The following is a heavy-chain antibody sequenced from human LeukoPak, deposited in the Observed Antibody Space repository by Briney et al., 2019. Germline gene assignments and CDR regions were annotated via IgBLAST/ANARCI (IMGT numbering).Heavy chain of an antibody. CDR2: TFYRSEWYN. D-gene: IGHD1-1*01. CDR1: GDSVSSNSAA. V-gene: IGHV6-1*01. J-gene: IGHJ4*02. CDR3: ARGHNWAFDY. Sequence: SQSLSLTCAISGDSVSSNSAAWNWIRQSPSRGLEWLGRTFYRSEWYNDSAVSVKSRITIIPDTSKNQFSLQLNSVTPEDTAVYYCARGHNWAFDYWSQGTLVTVSS.